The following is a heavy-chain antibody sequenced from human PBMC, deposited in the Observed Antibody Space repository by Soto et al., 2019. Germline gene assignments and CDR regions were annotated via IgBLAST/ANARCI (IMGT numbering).Heavy chain of an antibody. V-gene: IGHV4-4*07. CDR3: ARYSSNWFQTEGMDV. D-gene: IGHD6-13*01. CDR2: IDTSGNI. CDR1: GGSISTYY. J-gene: IGHJ6*02. Sequence: SETLSLTCTVSGGSISTYYWSWIRQPAGKGLEWIGRIDTSGNINYNPSLKSRVTMSVDTSKKQFSLKLTSVTAADTAVYYCARYSSNWFQTEGMDVWGQGTTVTVSS.